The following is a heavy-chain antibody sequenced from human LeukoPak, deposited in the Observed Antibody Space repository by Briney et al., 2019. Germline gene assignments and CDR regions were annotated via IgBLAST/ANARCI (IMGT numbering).Heavy chain of an antibody. CDR2: MNPNSGNT. D-gene: IGHD2-2*01. Sequence: ASVKVSCKASGYTFTSYDINWVRRATGQGLEWMGWMNPNSGNTGYAQKFQGRVTMTRNTSISTAYMELSSLRSEDMAVYYCARGGIVVPAAIHYYYMDVWGKGTTVTISS. J-gene: IGHJ6*03. CDR1: GYTFTSYD. V-gene: IGHV1-8*01. CDR3: ARGGIVVPAAIHYYYMDV.